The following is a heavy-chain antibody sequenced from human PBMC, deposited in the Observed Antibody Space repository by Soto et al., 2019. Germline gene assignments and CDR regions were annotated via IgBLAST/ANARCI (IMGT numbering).Heavy chain of an antibody. V-gene: IGHV4-59*08. CDR3: ARHKAAGSDRGGMDV. CDR1: GGSISNFY. Sequence: QVQLQESGPGLVKPSETLSLTCTVSGGSISNFYWTWIRQPPGKGLEWIGNVHYSGSTNYNPSVKSRVTTSVDTAKNPLSLNLSSVTAADTAVYYCARHKAAGSDRGGMDVWGQGTTVTVSS. D-gene: IGHD6-25*01. CDR2: VHYSGST. J-gene: IGHJ6*02.